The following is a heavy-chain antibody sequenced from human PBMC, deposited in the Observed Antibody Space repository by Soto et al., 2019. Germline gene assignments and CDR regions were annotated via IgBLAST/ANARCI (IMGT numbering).Heavy chain of an antibody. V-gene: IGHV3-7*05. CDR3: ARGPYDYVWGSDPPHFDY. CDR1: GFAFSNFW. Sequence: PGGSLRLSCAASGFAFSNFWMSWVRQVPGKGLQWVAIIQQDGSEKYYVDSVKGRFTISRDNAKNSLYLQMNSLRAEDTAVYYCARGPYDYVWGSDPPHFDYWGQGTLVTVSS. D-gene: IGHD3-16*02. CDR2: IQQDGSEK. J-gene: IGHJ4*02.